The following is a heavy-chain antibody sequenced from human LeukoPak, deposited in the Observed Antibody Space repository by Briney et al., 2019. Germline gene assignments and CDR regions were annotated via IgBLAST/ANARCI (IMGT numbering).Heavy chain of an antibody. V-gene: IGHV3-11*06. Sequence: GGSLILSSAASGFTFNDYYMSWIRQAPGKGLEWLSYINIGGTNTHYADSVKGRFTISRDHSKNTVFLQMNSLRPADTAVYYCARWGIVGHDAFDLWGQGTMVTVSS. J-gene: IGHJ3*01. D-gene: IGHD3-22*01. CDR2: INIGGTNT. CDR3: ARWGIVGHDAFDL. CDR1: GFTFNDYY.